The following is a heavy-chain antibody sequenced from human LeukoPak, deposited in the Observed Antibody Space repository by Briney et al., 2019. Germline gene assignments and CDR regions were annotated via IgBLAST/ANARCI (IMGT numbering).Heavy chain of an antibody. CDR3: AKNLGSLSD. D-gene: IGHD3-16*01. CDR2: ISGSGGST. J-gene: IGHJ4*02. Sequence: PGGSLRLSCAASGFTFSSYAMSWVSQAPGKGLEWVSAISGSGGSTYYADSVKGRFTISRDNSKNRMYVQMNSLRAEDTAVYYCAKNLGSLSDWGQGTLVTVSS. CDR1: GFTFSSYA. V-gene: IGHV3-23*01.